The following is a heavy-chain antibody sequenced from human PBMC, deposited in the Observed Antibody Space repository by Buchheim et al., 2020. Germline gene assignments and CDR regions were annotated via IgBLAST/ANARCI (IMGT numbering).Heavy chain of an antibody. Sequence: QVQLQESGPGLVKPSQTLSLTCTVSNGSISSDDFYWSWIRQHPGKGLEWIGYIYHSGTTYYNPSIRSRLAISMDPSKNPFSLNLDSVTAADTAIYYCATRPSDLSYWYFDLWGRGTL. J-gene: IGHJ2*01. CDR1: NGSISSDDFY. CDR3: ATRPSDLSYWYFDL. V-gene: IGHV4-31*03. D-gene: IGHD6-6*01. CDR2: IYHSGTT.